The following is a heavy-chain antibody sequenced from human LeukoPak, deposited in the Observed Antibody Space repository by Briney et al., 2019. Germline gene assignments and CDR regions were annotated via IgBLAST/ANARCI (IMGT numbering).Heavy chain of an antibody. CDR1: GFSRRTSGMG. J-gene: IGHJ4*02. CDR3: AHSGNYATVSSSSLFDF. Sequence: KESGLTLVKPTQTLTLTCNFSGFSRRTSGMGVGWIRQPPGTALEWHEVVFWNDDKTYCPSFKSRLTITKDTSKNQVVFTLTNMDPVDTATFYCAHSGNYATVSSSSLFDFWGQGTLDSVPS. D-gene: IGHD3-10*01. CDR2: VFWNDDK. V-gene: IGHV2-5*01.